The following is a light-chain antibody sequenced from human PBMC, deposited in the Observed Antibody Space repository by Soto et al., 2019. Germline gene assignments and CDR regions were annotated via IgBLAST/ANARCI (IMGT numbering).Light chain of an antibody. Sequence: QSALTQPASVSGSPGQSITISCTGTSSDLGTSNYVSWYQHHPGKAPKLMIYAVSNRPSGVSNRFSGSKSGNTASLTISGLQAEDEADYYCDSYTSSSTYVFGGGTKLTVL. CDR1: SSDLGTSNY. CDR3: DSYTSSSTYV. J-gene: IGLJ2*01. CDR2: AVS. V-gene: IGLV2-14*03.